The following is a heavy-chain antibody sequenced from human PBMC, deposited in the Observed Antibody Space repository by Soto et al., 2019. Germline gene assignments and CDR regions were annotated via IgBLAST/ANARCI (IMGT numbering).Heavy chain of an antibody. CDR1: GYSFTSYG. CDR3: ARGLLWFGDSLRDY. CDR2: ISAYNGNT. J-gene: IGHJ4*02. D-gene: IGHD3-10*01. Sequence: ASVKVSCKASGYSFTSYGISWVRQAPGQGLEWMRWISAYNGNTNYAQKLQGRVTMTTDTSTSTAYMELRSLRSDDTAVYYCARGLLWFGDSLRDYWGQGTLVPVSA. V-gene: IGHV1-18*01.